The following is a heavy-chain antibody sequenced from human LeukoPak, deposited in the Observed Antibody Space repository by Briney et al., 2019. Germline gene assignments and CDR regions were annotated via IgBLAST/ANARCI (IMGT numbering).Heavy chain of an antibody. V-gene: IGHV4-38-2*02. J-gene: IGHJ5*02. CDR1: GYSISSGYY. CDR2: IYHSGST. D-gene: IGHD6-19*01. Sequence: PSETLSLTCTVSGYSISSGYYWGWIRQPPGKGLEWIGSIYHSGSTYYNPSLKSRVTISVDTSKNQFSLKLSSVTAADTAVYYCARNRAVAGYNWFDPWGQGTLVTVSS. CDR3: ARNRAVAGYNWFDP.